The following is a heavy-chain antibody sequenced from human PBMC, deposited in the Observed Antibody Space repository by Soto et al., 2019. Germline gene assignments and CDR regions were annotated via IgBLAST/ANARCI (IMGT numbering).Heavy chain of an antibody. J-gene: IGHJ1*01. Sequence: SGPTLVNPTQTLTLTCTFSGFSLSTSGVGVGWIRQPPGKALEWLALIYWDDDKRYSPSLKSRLTITKDTSKNQVVLTMTNMDPVHTSTYYCAHSLYSGRNAEYFQPWGQGALVTISS. CDR3: AHSLYSGRNAEYFQP. CDR1: GFSLSTSGVG. CDR2: IYWDDDK. D-gene: IGHD1-26*01. V-gene: IGHV2-5*02.